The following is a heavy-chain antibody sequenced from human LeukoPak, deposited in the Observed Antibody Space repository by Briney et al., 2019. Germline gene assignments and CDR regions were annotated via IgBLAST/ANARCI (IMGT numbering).Heavy chain of an antibody. CDR2: ITGSGGAV. Sequence: GGSLRLSCAASEFTFSSYDIIWVRQAPGKGLEWVSWITGSGGAVKYTDSVKGRFAISRDNAKKSVYLQMNSLRVEDTAVYYCARNGGGLDYWGQGTLVTVSS. CDR3: ARNGGGLDY. CDR1: EFTFSSYD. D-gene: IGHD3-16*01. V-gene: IGHV3-48*03. J-gene: IGHJ4*02.